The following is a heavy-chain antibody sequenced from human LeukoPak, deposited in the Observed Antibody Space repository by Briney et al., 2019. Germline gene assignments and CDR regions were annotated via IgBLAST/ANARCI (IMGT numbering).Heavy chain of an antibody. CDR3: ARDSRPTFSYFDY. D-gene: IGHD3-16*01. CDR2: ISYDGSNK. V-gene: IGHV3-30*04. J-gene: IGHJ4*02. Sequence: GRSLRLSCAASGCTFSSYAMHWVRQAPGKGLEWVAVISYDGSNKYYADSVKGRFTISRDNSKNTLYLQMNSLRAEDTAVYYCARDSRPTFSYFDYWGQGALVTVSS. CDR1: GCTFSSYA.